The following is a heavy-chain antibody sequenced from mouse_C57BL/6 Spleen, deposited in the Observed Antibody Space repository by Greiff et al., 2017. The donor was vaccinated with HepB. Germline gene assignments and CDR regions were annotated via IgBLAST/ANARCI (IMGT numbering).Heavy chain of an antibody. CDR2: INPGSGGT. D-gene: IGHD2-4*01. V-gene: IGHV1-54*01. CDR3: ARGENYEYDDWFAY. J-gene: IGHJ3*01. CDR1: GYAFTNYL. Sequence: VQLQQSGAELVRPGTSVKVSCKASGYAFTNYLIEWVKQRPGQGLEWIGVINPGSGGTNYNEKFKGKATLTADKSSSTAYMQLSSLTSEDSAVYFCARGENYEYDDWFAYWGQGTLVTVSA.